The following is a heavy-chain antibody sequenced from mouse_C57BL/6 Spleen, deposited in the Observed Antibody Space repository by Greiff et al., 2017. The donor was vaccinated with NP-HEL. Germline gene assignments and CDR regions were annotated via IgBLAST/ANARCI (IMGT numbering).Heavy chain of an antibody. CDR1: GYTFTDHT. CDR2: IYPRDGST. CDR3: ARSNHDLYAMDY. Sequence: VQLQQSDAELVKPGASVKISCKVSGYTFTDHTIHWMKQRPEQGLEWIGYIYPRDGSTKYNHKFKGKATLTADKSYSTTYMQLNSLTSEYSAVYFCARSNHDLYAMDYWGQGTSVTVSS. D-gene: IGHD2-12*01. V-gene: IGHV1-78*01. J-gene: IGHJ4*01.